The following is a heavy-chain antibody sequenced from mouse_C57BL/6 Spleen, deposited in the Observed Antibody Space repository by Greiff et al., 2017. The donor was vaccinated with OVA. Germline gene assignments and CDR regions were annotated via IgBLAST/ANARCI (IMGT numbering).Heavy chain of an antibody. D-gene: IGHD3-2*02. V-gene: IGHV1-80*01. J-gene: IGHJ3*01. CDR2: IYPGDGDT. CDR1: GYAFTSYW. Sequence: QVQLQQPGAELVKPGASVKLSCKASGYAFTSYWMHWVKQRPGQGLEWIGKIYPGDGDTNYNEKFKGKATLTADKSSSTAYMQLSSLTSEDSAVYVCEREGDSTGPQFAYWGQGTLVTVSA. CDR3: EREGDSTGPQFAY.